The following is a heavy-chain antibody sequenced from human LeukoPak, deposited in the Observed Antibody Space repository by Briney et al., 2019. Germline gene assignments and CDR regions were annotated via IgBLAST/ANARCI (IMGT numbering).Heavy chain of an antibody. CDR2: IWYDGSNK. J-gene: IGHJ5*02. Sequence: GGSLRLSCAASGFTFSSYGMHWVRQAPGKGLEWVAVIWYDGSNKYYADSVKGRFIISRDNSKNTVYLQMNSLRADDTAVYYCARDRAYGDYAAWGQGTLVTVSS. V-gene: IGHV3-33*01. CDR3: ARDRAYGDYAA. D-gene: IGHD4-17*01. CDR1: GFTFSSYG.